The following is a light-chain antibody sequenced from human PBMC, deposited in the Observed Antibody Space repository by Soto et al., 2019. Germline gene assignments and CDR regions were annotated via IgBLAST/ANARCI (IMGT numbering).Light chain of an antibody. CDR3: CSYAGNFVKD. V-gene: IGLV2-11*01. J-gene: IGLJ1*01. CDR2: DVN. Sequence: QSVLTQPRSVSGSPGQSVTISCTGTSSDVGGYNYVSWYQQYPDKAPKLIISDVNKRPSGVPDRFSGSKSGNTASLTISGLQAEDEADYYCCSYAGNFVKDFGPGTKLTVL. CDR1: SSDVGGYNY.